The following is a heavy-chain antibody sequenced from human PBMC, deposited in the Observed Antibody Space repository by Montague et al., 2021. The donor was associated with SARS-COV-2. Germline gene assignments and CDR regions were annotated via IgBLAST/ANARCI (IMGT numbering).Heavy chain of an antibody. D-gene: IGHD3-9*01. Sequence: SETLSLTCNVSGVSVSSYSWSWLRRPAGRGLEWLGRRYVTATVQAHPSLKTRLTMSIDTSPDQLSLRLSSVTVADTAVYYCARDYAISSCPEFYLDSWGQGILVTVSS. CDR1: GVSVSSYS. J-gene: IGHJ4*02. CDR3: ARDYAISSCPEFYLDS. V-gene: IGHV4-4*07. CDR2: RYVTATV.